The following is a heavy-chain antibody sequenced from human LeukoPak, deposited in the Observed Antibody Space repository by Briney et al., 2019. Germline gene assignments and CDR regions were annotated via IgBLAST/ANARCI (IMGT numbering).Heavy chain of an antibody. V-gene: IGHV3-30-3*01. D-gene: IGHD4-23*01. CDR2: ISYDGSNK. Sequence: PGGSLRLSCAASGFTFSSYAMHWVRQAPGKGLEWVAVISYDGSNKYYADSVKGRFTISRDNSKNTLYLQMNSLRAEDTAVYYCARPSTVVHFEDAFDIWGQGTMVTVPS. CDR3: ARPSTVVHFEDAFDI. CDR1: GFTFSSYA. J-gene: IGHJ3*02.